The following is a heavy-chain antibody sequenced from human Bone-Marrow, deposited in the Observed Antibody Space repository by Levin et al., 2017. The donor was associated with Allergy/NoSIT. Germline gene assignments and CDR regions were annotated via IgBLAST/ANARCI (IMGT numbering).Heavy chain of an antibody. CDR1: GFFFNTHY. J-gene: IGHJ5*02. CDR2: ITWNSGLI. V-gene: IGHV3-9*01. CDR3: AKGSSSWYSWFDA. Sequence: GGSLRLSCAASGFFFNTHYMHWVRQPPGKGLEWVSSITWNSGLIEYADSVKGRFTISRDNAKNSLYLQMNSLRPEDTAFYYCAKGSSSWYSWFDAWGQGILVTVSS. D-gene: IGHD6-13*01.